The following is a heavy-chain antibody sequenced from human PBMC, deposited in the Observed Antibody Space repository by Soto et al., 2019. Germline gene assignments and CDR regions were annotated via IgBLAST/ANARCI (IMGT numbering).Heavy chain of an antibody. CDR2: ISSSSSTI. V-gene: IGHV3-48*02. D-gene: IGHD5-12*01. J-gene: IGHJ6*02. CDR1: GFTFSSYS. CDR3: ARDRWLRRDYYYYGMDV. Sequence: EVQLVESGGGLVQPGGSLRLSCAASGFTFSSYSMNWVRQAPGKGLEWVSYISSSSSTIYYADSVKGRFTISRDNAKNSLYLQMNSLRDEDTAVYYCARDRWLRRDYYYYGMDVWGQGTTVTVSS.